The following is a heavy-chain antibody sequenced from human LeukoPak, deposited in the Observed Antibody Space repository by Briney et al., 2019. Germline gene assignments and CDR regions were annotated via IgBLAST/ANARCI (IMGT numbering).Heavy chain of an antibody. Sequence: PSQTLSLTCAVSGGSISSGGYSWGWIRQPPGKGLEWIGYIYHSGSTYYNPSLKSRVTISVDRSKNQFSLKLSSVTAADTAVYYCARGEGSGSYSPWGQGTLVTVSS. CDR3: ARGEGSGSYSP. D-gene: IGHD3-10*01. CDR1: GGSISSGGYS. CDR2: IYHSGST. J-gene: IGHJ5*02. V-gene: IGHV4-30-2*01.